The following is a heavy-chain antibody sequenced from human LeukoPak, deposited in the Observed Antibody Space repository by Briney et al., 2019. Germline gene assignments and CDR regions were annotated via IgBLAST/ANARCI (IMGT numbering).Heavy chain of an antibody. CDR2: ISYDGSNR. CDR3: AKDWGYGVDAIGEAY. Sequence: GGSLRLSCAASGFTFSNYAMHWVRQAPGKGLEWVAVISYDGSNRYYADSVKGRFTISRDNSKNTLYLQMNSLRPEDTAVYYCAKDWGYGVDAIGEAYWGQGTLVTVSS. J-gene: IGHJ4*02. D-gene: IGHD4-17*01. CDR1: GFTFSNYA. V-gene: IGHV3-30-3*01.